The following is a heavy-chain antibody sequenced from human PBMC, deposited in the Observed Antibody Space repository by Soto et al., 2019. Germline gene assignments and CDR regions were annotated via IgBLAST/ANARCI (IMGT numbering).Heavy chain of an antibody. CDR1: GYSISSSNW. V-gene: IGHV4-28*01. D-gene: IGHD3-22*01. Sequence: ETLSLTCAVSGYSISSSNWWGWIRQPPGKGLEWIGYIYYSGSTYYNPSLKSRVTMSVDTSKNQFSLKLSSVTAVDTAVYYCARRAYYDSSGFQDAFDIWGQGTMVTVSS. CDR3: ARRAYYDSSGFQDAFDI. J-gene: IGHJ3*02. CDR2: IYYSGST.